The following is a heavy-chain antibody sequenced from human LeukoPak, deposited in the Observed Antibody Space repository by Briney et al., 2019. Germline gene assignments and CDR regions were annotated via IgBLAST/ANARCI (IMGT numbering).Heavy chain of an antibody. CDR1: GFTFSDYH. CDR2: ISSSGGTI. Sequence: GGFLRLSCAASGFTFSDYHMSWIRQAPGKGLEWVSYISSSGGTISYADSVKGRFTISRDNAKNTLYLQMNSLRAEDTAVYYCATDWAWGGFDHWGQGALVTVSS. V-gene: IGHV3-11*04. J-gene: IGHJ4*02. D-gene: IGHD3-16*01. CDR3: ATDWAWGGFDH.